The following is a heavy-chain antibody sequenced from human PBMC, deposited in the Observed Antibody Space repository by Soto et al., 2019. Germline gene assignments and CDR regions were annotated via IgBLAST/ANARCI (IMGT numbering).Heavy chain of an antibody. D-gene: IGHD2-8*01. CDR3: ALSTNGGSPY. V-gene: IGHV3-23*01. CDR2: ISGSGGST. Sequence: VGSLSLSCAASGFPFSSYAMSWVRPAPGKGLEWVSSISGSGGSTYYADSVKGRFTISRDNSKNTLYLQMNSLRAEDTALYYCALSTNGGSPYWGQGTMVTVSS. J-gene: IGHJ4*02. CDR1: GFPFSSYA.